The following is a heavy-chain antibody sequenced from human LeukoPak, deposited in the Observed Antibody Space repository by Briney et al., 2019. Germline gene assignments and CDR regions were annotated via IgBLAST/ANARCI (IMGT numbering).Heavy chain of an antibody. J-gene: IGHJ3*02. CDR1: GFTFGDYA. D-gene: IGHD2-2*01. Sequence: GGSLRLSCTASGFTFGDYAMSWVRQAPGKGLEWVGFIRSKAYGGTTEYAASVKGRFTISRDDSKSIAYLQMNSLKTEDTAVYYCTRGGPYCSSTSCHDAFDIWGQGTMVTVSS. CDR2: IRSKAYGGTT. V-gene: IGHV3-49*04. CDR3: TRGGPYCSSTSCHDAFDI.